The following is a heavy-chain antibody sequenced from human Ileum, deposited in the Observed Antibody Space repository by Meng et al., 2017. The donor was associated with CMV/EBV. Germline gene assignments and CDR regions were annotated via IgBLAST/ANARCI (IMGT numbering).Heavy chain of an antibody. D-gene: IGHD3-10*01. CDR2: IFNSGNT. Sequence: CTVSGGSISSAGYYWSWIRQPPGKGLEWIGYIFNSGNTYYNPSLKSRVTISVDTSTNQFSLKMRSVTAADTAVYYCAREPSGPNDFDYWGQGTLVTVSS. V-gene: IGHV4-30-4*01. CDR1: GGSISSAGYY. J-gene: IGHJ4*02. CDR3: AREPSGPNDFDY.